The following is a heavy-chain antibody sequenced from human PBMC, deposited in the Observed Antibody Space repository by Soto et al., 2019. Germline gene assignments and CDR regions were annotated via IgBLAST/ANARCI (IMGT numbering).Heavy chain of an antibody. CDR3: ASMIGDPVLSFDS. J-gene: IGHJ5*01. V-gene: IGHV4-59*01. CDR1: GGSIRSNN. D-gene: IGHD3-10*02. CDR2: IFYSGST. Sequence: LNLQESGPGLWSPSKTLPLTGTVSGGSIRSNNGSWIRHPPGKGLGWIGFIFYSGSTSYNPSLKSRVTISIDPSEYQFSLKLNSVTAADTAVYYCASMIGDPVLSFDSWGQGTLVAVSS.